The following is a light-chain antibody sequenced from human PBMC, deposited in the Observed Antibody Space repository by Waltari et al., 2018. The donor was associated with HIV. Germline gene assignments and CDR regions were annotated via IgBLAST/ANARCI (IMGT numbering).Light chain of an antibody. V-gene: IGLV2-11*01. CDR3: CSFAGIYIV. Sequence: QSALTQPRSVSGSPGQSVTISCTGTSSDVGAYNRVSWYQQHPGKAPKVVIYDVRERPAGVPDRFSGSKSANTASLTISVLQADDEADYHCCSFAGIYIVFGTGTKVTVL. CDR1: SSDVGAYNR. CDR2: DVR. J-gene: IGLJ1*01.